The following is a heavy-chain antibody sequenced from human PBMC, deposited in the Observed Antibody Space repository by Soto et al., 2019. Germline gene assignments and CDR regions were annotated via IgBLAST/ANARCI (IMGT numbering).Heavy chain of an antibody. CDR1: GFPFTRYS. D-gene: IGHD1-20*01. CDR3: ARARARYNWNIQAYYFYGLDV. Sequence: VGSLGLSCAASGFPFTRYSMNWVRPAPGKGLEWVSSISSTTNYIYYGDSMKGRFTISRDNAKNSLYLEMNSLRAEDTAVYYCARARARYNWNIQAYYFYGLDVWGQGAAVTVSS. V-gene: IGHV3-21*06. J-gene: IGHJ6*02. CDR2: ISSTTNYI.